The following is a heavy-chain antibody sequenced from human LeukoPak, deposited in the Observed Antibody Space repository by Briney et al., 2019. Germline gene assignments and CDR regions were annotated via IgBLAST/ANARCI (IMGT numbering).Heavy chain of an antibody. CDR3: ARDAVSPNENWFDP. CDR2: IYTSGST. CDR1: GGSISSYY. V-gene: IGHV4-4*07. D-gene: IGHD1-1*01. J-gene: IGHJ5*02. Sequence: SETLSLTCTVSGGSISSYYWSWIRQPAGKGLEWIGRIYTSGSTNYNPSLKSRVTMSVVTSKNQFSLKLSSVTAADTAVYYCARDAVSPNENWFDPWGQGTLVTVSS.